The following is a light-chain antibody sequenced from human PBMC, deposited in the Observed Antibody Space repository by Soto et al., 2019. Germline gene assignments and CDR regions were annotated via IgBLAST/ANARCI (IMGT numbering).Light chain of an antibody. CDR1: QSVSSSY. J-gene: IGKJ1*01. V-gene: IGKV3-20*01. CDR3: QHYGSSPRT. Sequence: EIVLTQSPGTLSLSPGERATLSCRASQSVSSSYLAWYQQKPGQAPRLLIYGASSRATGIPDRFSGSGSGKVFTLTISILGPKVFPVYYCQHYGSSPRTFGKGTKLDIK. CDR2: GAS.